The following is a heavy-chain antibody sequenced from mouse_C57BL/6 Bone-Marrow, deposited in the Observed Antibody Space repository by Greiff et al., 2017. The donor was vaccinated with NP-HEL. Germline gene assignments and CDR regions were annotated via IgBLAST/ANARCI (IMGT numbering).Heavy chain of an antibody. CDR2: ISNLAYSI. CDR3: ARDSGTRYFDY. D-gene: IGHD4-1*01. CDR1: GFTFSDYG. J-gene: IGHJ2*01. Sequence: DVMLVESGGGLVQPGGSLKLSCAASGFTFSDYGMAWVRQAPRKGPEWVAFISNLAYSIYYADTVTGRFTISRENAKNTLYLEMSSLRSEDTAMYYCARDSGTRYFDYWGQGTTLTVSS. V-gene: IGHV5-15*01.